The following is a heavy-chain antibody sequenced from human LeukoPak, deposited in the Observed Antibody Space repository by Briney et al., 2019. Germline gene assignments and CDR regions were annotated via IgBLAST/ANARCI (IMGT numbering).Heavy chain of an antibody. D-gene: IGHD6-13*01. CDR1: GFTFSSYA. CDR2: ISGSGGST. V-gene: IGHV3-23*01. Sequence: PGGSLRLSCAASGFTFSSYAMSWDRQAPGKGLEWVSAISGSGGSTYYADSVKGRFTISRDNSKNTLYLQMNSLRAEDTAVYYCAKDPVAAAGRKSYYYYYGMDVWGQGTTVTVSS. J-gene: IGHJ6*02. CDR3: AKDPVAAAGRKSYYYYYGMDV.